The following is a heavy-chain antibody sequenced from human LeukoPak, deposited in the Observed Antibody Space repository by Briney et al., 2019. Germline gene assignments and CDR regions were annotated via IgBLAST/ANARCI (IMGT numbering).Heavy chain of an antibody. D-gene: IGHD1-1*01. J-gene: IGHJ6*02. CDR1: GYTFTSYG. V-gene: IGHV1-18*01. CDR2: ISAYNGNT. CDR3: ARVGRGFYYYGMDV. Sequence: VSVKVSCKASGYTFTSYGISWVRQAPGQGLEWMGWISAYNGNTNYAQKLQGRVTMTTDTSTSTAYMELRSLRSDDTAVYYCARVGRGFYYYGMDVWGQGTTVTVSS.